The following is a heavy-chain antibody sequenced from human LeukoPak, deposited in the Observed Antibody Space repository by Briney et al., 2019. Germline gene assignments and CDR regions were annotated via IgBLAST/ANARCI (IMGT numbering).Heavy chain of an antibody. V-gene: IGHV4-4*07. CDR1: GDSITSFD. D-gene: IGHD3-22*01. Sequence: SETLSLTCSVSGDSITSFDWSWVRQPAGKGLEWIGRIYSNEHTYSNPSLRGRVTISVDKSRNLVSLRLSSVVAADTGVYYCARDRGIGIVESRVAFDLWGQGTMVTVSS. CDR2: IYSNEHT. CDR3: ARDRGIGIVESRVAFDL. J-gene: IGHJ3*01.